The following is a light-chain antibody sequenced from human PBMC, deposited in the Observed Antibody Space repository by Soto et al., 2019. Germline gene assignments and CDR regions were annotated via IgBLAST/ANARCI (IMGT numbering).Light chain of an antibody. CDR3: QQYATSSPT. V-gene: IGKV1-5*01. Sequence: QMNQSPSTLSESVGDRDTITCRASQSISSWLAWYQQRPREAPKLLIYGASSLESGVPSRFSGSGSGTEFTLTISSLQPTDFATYYCQQYATSSPTFGQGTKLEI. CDR2: GAS. CDR1: QSISSW. J-gene: IGKJ2*01.